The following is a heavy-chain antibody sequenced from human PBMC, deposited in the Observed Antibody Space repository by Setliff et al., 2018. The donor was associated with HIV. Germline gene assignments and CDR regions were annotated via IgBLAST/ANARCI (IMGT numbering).Heavy chain of an antibody. J-gene: IGHJ3*01. Sequence: SQTLSLTCTVSGGSMNANHWSWIRQSPGKGPEWIAYIHVSGSTYFNPSLSSRVTISIGTSNNQFSLRLSSVTAADTAVYYCARTGYAFDVWGLGTMVTVSS. V-gene: IGHV4-59*08. CDR1: GGSMNANH. CDR3: ARTGYAFDV. CDR2: IHVSGST.